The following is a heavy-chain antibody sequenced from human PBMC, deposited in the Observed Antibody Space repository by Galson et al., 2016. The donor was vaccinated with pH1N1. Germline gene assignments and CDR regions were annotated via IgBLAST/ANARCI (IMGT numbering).Heavy chain of an antibody. D-gene: IGHD3-16*02. Sequence: SLRLSCAASGFTFRSYAMNWVRLAPGKGLEWVAAVSSSGGATYYADSVEGRFTISRDNSKNALFLQVNSLRVDDTAVYFCAKGFYGYVWGSYRHSGFESWGQGTLVTVSS. CDR3: AKGFYGYVWGSYRHSGFES. CDR2: VSSSGGAT. V-gene: IGHV3-23*01. J-gene: IGHJ4*02. CDR1: GFTFRSYA.